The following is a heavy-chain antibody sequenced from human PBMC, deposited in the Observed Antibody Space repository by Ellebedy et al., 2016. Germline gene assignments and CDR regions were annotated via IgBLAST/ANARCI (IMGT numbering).Heavy chain of an antibody. Sequence: GSLRLSCAVSGASISSDTWWSWVRQAPGKGLEWIGEIFHSGTTNLNPSLKSRVTMSLDTSKNQFSLKVTSLTAADTATYFCAKRWEGTFLYYYMDIWGKGTTVTVSS. D-gene: IGHD1-1*01. J-gene: IGHJ6*03. CDR3: AKRWEGTFLYYYMDI. CDR1: GASISSDTW. CDR2: IFHSGTT. V-gene: IGHV4-4*01.